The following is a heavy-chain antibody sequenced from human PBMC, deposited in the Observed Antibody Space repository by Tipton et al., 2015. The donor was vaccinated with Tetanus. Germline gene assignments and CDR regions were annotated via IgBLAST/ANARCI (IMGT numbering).Heavy chain of an antibody. CDR3: ARHQSGYFTPFDY. Sequence: TLSLTCAVSGGSISSGNWWSWVRQSPGKGLEWIGEIHQSGSTSYNPSLKSRVSMSVDKSKNEISLKLNSVTAADTGVYYCARHQSGYFTPFDYWGQGNLVTVSS. D-gene: IGHD3-3*01. J-gene: IGHJ4*02. CDR1: GGSISSGNW. V-gene: IGHV4-4*02. CDR2: IHQSGST.